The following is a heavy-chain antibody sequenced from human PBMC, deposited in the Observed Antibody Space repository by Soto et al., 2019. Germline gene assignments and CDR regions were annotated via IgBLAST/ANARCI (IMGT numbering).Heavy chain of an antibody. CDR2: INPDGSST. V-gene: IGHV3-74*01. J-gene: IGHJ4*02. CDR1: GFTFSNYW. CDR3: TSDTLGPRDS. Sequence: PGGSLRLSCAASGFTFSNYWMHWVRQAPGKGLLWVSRINPDGSSTSYADSVKDRFTISRDNAENTLFLQMNILRAEDTALYYCTSDTLGPRDSWGQGTQVTVSS.